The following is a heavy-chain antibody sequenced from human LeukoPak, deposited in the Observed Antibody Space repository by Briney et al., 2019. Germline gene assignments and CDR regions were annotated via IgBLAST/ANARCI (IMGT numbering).Heavy chain of an antibody. J-gene: IGHJ4*02. V-gene: IGHV3-66*01. CDR2: IYSGGST. Sequence: GGSLRLSCVASGFTFSNSGMYWVRQAPGKGLEWVSGIYSGGSTYYADSVKGRFTISRDNSKNTLYLQMNSLRAEDTAVYYCARAQGSSGNPFPGGYWGQGTLVTVSS. D-gene: IGHD3-22*01. CDR3: ARAQGSSGNPFPGGY. CDR1: GFTFSNSG.